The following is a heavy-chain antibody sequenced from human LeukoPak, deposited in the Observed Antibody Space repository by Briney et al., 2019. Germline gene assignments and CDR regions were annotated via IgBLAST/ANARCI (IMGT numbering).Heavy chain of an antibody. CDR1: GFTLSDFY. Sequence: GGSLRLSCAASGFTLSDFYMTWVRQAPGKGLEWVSYIRASGEHLFYANSLEGRFTISRDNAKNSLYLQMNSLRPEDTAVYYCARSLGGTALDYWGQGTLVTVSS. J-gene: IGHJ4*02. CDR3: ARSLGGTALDY. D-gene: IGHD1-26*01. CDR2: IRASGEHL. V-gene: IGHV3-11*01.